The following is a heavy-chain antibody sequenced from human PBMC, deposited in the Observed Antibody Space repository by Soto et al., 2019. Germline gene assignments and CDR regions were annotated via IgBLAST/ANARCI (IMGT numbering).Heavy chain of an antibody. CDR1: AFNFSSYV. V-gene: IGHV3-33*01. Sequence: ESVGGVVQPGRSLRLSCAASAFNFSSYVMHWVRQAPGKGLEWVAVIWYDGGNKYYANSVKGRFTISRDNSKNTLYLQMNSLRAEDTAVYYCARDGQWLPRDGLRSSYYFDYWGQGTLVTVSS. D-gene: IGHD6-19*01. J-gene: IGHJ4*02. CDR2: IWYDGGNK. CDR3: ARDGQWLPRDGLRSSYYFDY.